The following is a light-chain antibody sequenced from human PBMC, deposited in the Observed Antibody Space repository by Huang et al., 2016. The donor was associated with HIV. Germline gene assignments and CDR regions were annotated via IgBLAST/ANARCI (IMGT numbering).Light chain of an antibody. Sequence: DIVMTQSPLSLAVTPGEPASISCRSSQSLLHSNGYNYLDWFLQKTGQSPQLLIYLGSHRASGVPDRFSGSGSGTDFALKISRVEADDVGIYYCMQSLQTPPYTFGQGTKLEIK. V-gene: IGKV2-28*01. CDR3: MQSLQTPPYT. J-gene: IGKJ2*01. CDR2: LGS. CDR1: QSLLHSNGYNY.